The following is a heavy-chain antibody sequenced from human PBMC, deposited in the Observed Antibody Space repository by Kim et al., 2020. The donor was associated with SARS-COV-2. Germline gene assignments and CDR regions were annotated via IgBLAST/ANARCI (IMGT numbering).Heavy chain of an antibody. V-gene: IGHV3-33*01. CDR1: GFTFSSYG. Sequence: GGSLRLSCAASGFTFSSYGMHWVRQAPGKGLEWVAVIWYDGSNKYYADSVKGRFTISRDNSKNTLYLQMNSLRAEDTAVYYCARDPSGSYSHFDYWGQGTLVTVSS. CDR2: IWYDGSNK. D-gene: IGHD1-26*01. J-gene: IGHJ4*02. CDR3: ARDPSGSYSHFDY.